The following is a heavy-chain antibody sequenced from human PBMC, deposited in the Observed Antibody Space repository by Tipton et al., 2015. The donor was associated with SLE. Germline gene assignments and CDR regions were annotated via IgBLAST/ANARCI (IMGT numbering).Heavy chain of an antibody. V-gene: IGHV4-34*01. CDR1: GGSFSGYY. J-gene: IGHJ6*03. CDR2: INHSGST. Sequence: TLSLTCAVYGGSFSGYYWSWIRQPPGKGLEWIGEINHSGSTNYNPSLKSRVTISVDTSKNQFSLKLSSVTAADTAVYFCARVSGSYLYCYYYYYMDVWGKGTTVTVSS. CDR3: ARVSGSYLYCYYYYYMDV. D-gene: IGHD1-26*01.